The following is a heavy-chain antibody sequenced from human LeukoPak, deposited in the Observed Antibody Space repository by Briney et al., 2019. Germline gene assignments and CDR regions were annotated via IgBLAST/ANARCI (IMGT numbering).Heavy chain of an antibody. CDR2: IYYSGST. CDR3: ASGYDLTAFDI. V-gene: IGHV4-39*01. J-gene: IGHJ3*02. Sequence: PSETLSLTCSVSGGSISSSSYYWGWIRQPPGKGLEWIGSIYYSGSTYYNPSLKSRVTISVDTSKNQFSLKLSSVAAADTAVYYCASGYDLTAFDIWGQGTMVTVSS. CDR1: GGSISSSSYY. D-gene: IGHD5-12*01.